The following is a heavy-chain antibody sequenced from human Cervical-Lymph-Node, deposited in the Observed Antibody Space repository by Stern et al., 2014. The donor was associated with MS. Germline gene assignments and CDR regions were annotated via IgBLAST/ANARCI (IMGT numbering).Heavy chain of an antibody. V-gene: IGHV4-39*01. D-gene: IGHD5-18*01. CDR2: IYYSGST. Sequence: QVQLQESGPGLVKPSETLSLTCTVSGGSISSSSYYWGWIRQPPGKGLEWIGSIYYSGSTYYNPSLKSRVTISVNKSKNQFPLKLSSVTAADTAVYYCARQDLGYSYGSYYFDYWGQGTLVTVSS. CDR3: ARQDLGYSYGSYYFDY. J-gene: IGHJ4*02. CDR1: GGSISSSSYY.